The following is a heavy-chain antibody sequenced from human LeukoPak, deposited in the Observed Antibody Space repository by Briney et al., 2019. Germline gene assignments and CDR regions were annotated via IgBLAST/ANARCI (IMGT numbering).Heavy chain of an antibody. J-gene: IGHJ4*02. CDR1: GFTFGSYW. D-gene: IGHD2-8*01. V-gene: IGHV3-33*08. CDR3: AREKCTNGVCYRHFDY. Sequence: GGSLRLSCAASGFTFGSYWMIWVRQPPGEGLEWVAVIWYDGSNKYYADSVKGRFTISRDNAKNSLYLQMNSLRAEDTAVYYCAREKCTNGVCYRHFDYWGQGTLVTVSS. CDR2: IWYDGSNK.